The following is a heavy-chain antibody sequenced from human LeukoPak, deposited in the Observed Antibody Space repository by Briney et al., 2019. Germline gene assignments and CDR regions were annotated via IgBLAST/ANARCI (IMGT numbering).Heavy chain of an antibody. Sequence: GSLRLSCAASGFTFSSYGMHWVRQAPGKGLEWEALIWFDGSNKYYADSVKGRFTISRDNSKNTLYLQMNSLRAEDTAVYYCARDLGKSYGSPFDYWGQGTLVTVSS. CDR1: GFTFSSYG. CDR3: ARDLGKSYGSPFDY. D-gene: IGHD5-18*01. V-gene: IGHV3-33*01. CDR2: IWFDGSNK. J-gene: IGHJ4*02.